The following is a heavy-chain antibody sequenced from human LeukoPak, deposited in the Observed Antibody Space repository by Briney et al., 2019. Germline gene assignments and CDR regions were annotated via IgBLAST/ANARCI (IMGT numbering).Heavy chain of an antibody. D-gene: IGHD3-10*01. Sequence: GASVKVSCKASGGTFISYAISWVRQAPGQGLEWMGGIIPIFGTANYAQKFQGRVTITADESTSTAYMELSSLRSEDTAVYYCARGTMVRGVTTGNFDYWGQGTLVTVSS. CDR3: ARGTMVRGVTTGNFDY. J-gene: IGHJ4*01. CDR2: IIPIFGTA. CDR1: GGTFISYA. V-gene: IGHV1-69*13.